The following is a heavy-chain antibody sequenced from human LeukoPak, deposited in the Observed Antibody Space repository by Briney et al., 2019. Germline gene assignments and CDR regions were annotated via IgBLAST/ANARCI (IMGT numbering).Heavy chain of an antibody. CDR3: ARYDSSGYYYYRMDV. V-gene: IGHV1-18*01. CDR2: ISAYNGNT. D-gene: IGHD3-22*01. J-gene: IGHJ6*02. CDR1: GYTFTSYG. Sequence: GSVKVSCKASGYTFTSYGISWVRQAPGQGLEWMGWISAYNGNTNYAQKLQGRVTMTTDTSTSTAYMELRSLRSDDTAVYYCARYDSSGYYYYRMDVWGQGTTVTVSS.